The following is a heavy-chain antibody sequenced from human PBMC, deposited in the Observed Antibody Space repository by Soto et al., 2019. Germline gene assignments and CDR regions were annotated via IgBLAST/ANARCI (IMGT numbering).Heavy chain of an antibody. CDR1: GFTFSSYA. CDR3: AKTAAARPNLYPDS. CDR2: ISGSGGGT. J-gene: IGHJ4*02. V-gene: IGHV3-23*01. D-gene: IGHD6-6*01. Sequence: GGSLRLFCAATGFTFSSYAMSWVRQAPGKGLEWASVISGSGGGTYYADSVKGRFTISRDKSKNTLYLQMNSLRVEDTAVFYCAKTAAARPNLYPDSCGQGTLVTVSS.